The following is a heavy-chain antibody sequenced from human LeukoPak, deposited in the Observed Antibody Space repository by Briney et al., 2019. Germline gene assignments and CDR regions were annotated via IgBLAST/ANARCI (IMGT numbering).Heavy chain of an antibody. Sequence: GGSLRLSCAASGFFFNTYWMHWVRQAPGKGLVWVSRINSDGSKTSHADSVKGQFTISRDNAKNTLYLQMNGLRAEDTAVYYCAREGSLEYYFDYWGRGTLVTVSS. V-gene: IGHV3-74*01. D-gene: IGHD3-10*01. CDR3: AREGSLEYYFDY. CDR2: INSDGSKT. CDR1: GFFFNTYW. J-gene: IGHJ4*02.